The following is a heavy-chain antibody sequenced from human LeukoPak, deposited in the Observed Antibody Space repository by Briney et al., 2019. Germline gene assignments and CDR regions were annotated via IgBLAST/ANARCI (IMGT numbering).Heavy chain of an antibody. J-gene: IGHJ4*02. CDR1: GGSISSYY. CDR2: IYTSGST. Sequence: SDTLSLTCTVSGGSISSYYWSWIRQPAGKGLECIGRIYTSGSTNYNPSLKSRVTMSVDTSKNQFSLKLSSVTAADTAVYYCAAWKGYSGYDFFDYWGQGTLVTVSS. CDR3: AAWKGYSGYDFFDY. D-gene: IGHD5-12*01. V-gene: IGHV4-4*07.